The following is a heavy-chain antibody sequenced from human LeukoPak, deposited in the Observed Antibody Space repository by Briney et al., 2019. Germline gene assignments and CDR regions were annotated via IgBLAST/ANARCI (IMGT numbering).Heavy chain of an antibody. CDR1: GGSFSGYY. Sequence: SETLSLTCAVYGGSFSGYYWSWIRQPPGKGLEWIGEINHSGSTNYNPSLKSRVTISVDMSKNQFSLKLSSVTAADTAVYYCARGVIRYFDWSYYYYYMDVWGKGTTVTVSS. V-gene: IGHV4-34*01. J-gene: IGHJ6*03. CDR2: INHSGST. CDR3: ARGVIRYFDWSYYYYYMDV. D-gene: IGHD3-9*01.